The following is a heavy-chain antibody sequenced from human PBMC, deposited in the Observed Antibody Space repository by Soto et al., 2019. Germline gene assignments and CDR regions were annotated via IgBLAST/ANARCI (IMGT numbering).Heavy chain of an antibody. CDR1: GFTFSSYW. V-gene: IGHV3-7*01. CDR3: PTTPVYYMCGSYPLLPHMDV. CDR2: IKQDGSEK. Sequence: GGSLRLSCAASGFTFSSYWMSWVRQAPGKGLEWVANIKQDGSEKYYVDSVKGRFTISRDNAKNSLYLQMNSLRAEDTAVYYSPTTPVYYMCGSYPLLPHMDVWGKGTTVTVSS. D-gene: IGHD3-16*02. J-gene: IGHJ6*03.